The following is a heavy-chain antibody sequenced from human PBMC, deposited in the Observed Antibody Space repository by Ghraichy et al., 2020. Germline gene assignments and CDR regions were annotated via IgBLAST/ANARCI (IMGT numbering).Heavy chain of an antibody. CDR3: ARDSGFGVFYFDP. J-gene: IGHJ4*02. CDR1: GYSISSGYY. V-gene: IGHV4-38-2*02. CDR2: TYHSGST. D-gene: IGHD3-10*01. Sequence: SETLSPTCTVSGYSISSGYYWGWIRQPPGKGLEWIASTYHSGSTSYNPSLKSRVTISVDTSKNQFSLNLNSVTAADTAVYYCARDSGFGVFYFDPWGPGTLITVSS.